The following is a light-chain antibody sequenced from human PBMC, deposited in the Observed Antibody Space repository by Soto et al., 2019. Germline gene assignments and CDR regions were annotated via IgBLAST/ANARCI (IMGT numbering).Light chain of an antibody. J-gene: IGKJ1*01. CDR3: QHYNSYSEA. V-gene: IGKV1-5*03. CDR1: RTISSW. CDR2: KAS. Sequence: DIQMTQSPSTLSRSVADRFTITCRASRTISSWLAWYQQKPGKAPKLLIYKASTLTTGVPSRFSGSGSGTEFTLTISSLQPDDFATYYCQHYNSYSEAFGQGTKVDIK.